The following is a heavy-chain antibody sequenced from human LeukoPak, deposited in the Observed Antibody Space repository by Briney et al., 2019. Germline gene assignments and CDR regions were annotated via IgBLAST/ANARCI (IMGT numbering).Heavy chain of an antibody. D-gene: IGHD3-10*01. J-gene: IGHJ4*02. Sequence: PSETLSLTCAVSGGPFSGYFWSWIRQSSGKGLEWIGEIHNSGTTNYNPSLNSRVTISEDTSENQFYLNLSSVTAADTAVYYCARRYYYNLGSFPFDFWGQGTLVTVFS. CDR3: ARRYYYNLGSFPFDF. CDR1: GGPFSGYF. CDR2: IHNSGTT. V-gene: IGHV4-34*01.